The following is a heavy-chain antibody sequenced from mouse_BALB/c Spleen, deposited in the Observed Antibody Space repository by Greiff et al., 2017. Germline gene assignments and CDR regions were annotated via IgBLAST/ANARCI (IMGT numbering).Heavy chain of an antibody. D-gene: IGHD2-3*01. V-gene: IGHV14-3*02. CDR1: GFNIKDYY. Sequence: EVQLQESGAELVRSGASVKLSCTASGFNIKDYYMHWVKQRPEQGLEWIGRIDPANGNTKYDPKFQGKATITADTSSNTAYLQLSSLTSEDTAVYYCARWGDGYLFAYWGQGTLVTVSA. J-gene: IGHJ3*01. CDR3: ARWGDGYLFAY. CDR2: IDPANGNT.